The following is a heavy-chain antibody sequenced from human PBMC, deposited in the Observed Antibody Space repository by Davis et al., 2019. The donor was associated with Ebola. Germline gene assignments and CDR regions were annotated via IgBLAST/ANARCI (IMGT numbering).Heavy chain of an antibody. CDR3: ASFRSRYETSGILAEYFQR. D-gene: IGHD3-22*01. J-gene: IGHJ1*01. CDR1: GFTFSSYA. V-gene: IGHV3-30-3*01. CDR2: ISYDGSNK. Sequence: GGSLRLSCAASGFTFSSYAMHWVRQAPGKGLEWVAVISYDGSNKYYADSVKGRFTISRDNSKNTLYLQMNSLRAEDTAVYYCASFRSRYETSGILAEYFQRWGQGTVITVSS.